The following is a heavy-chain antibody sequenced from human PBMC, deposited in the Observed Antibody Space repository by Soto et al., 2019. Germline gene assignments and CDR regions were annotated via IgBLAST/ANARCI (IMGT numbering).Heavy chain of an antibody. CDR2: TYYRSKWYY. CDR3: ARGEQYSGRIFDY. D-gene: IGHD1-26*01. CDR1: GDIVSSNSAG. Sequence: SQTLSLTCAITGDIVSSNSAGWSWVRQSPSRGLEWLGRTYYRSKWYYEYAVPVRGRITINPDTSKNQYSLQLNSVTPEDTAVYFCARGEQYSGRIFDYWGQGTLLTISS. J-gene: IGHJ4*01. V-gene: IGHV6-1*01.